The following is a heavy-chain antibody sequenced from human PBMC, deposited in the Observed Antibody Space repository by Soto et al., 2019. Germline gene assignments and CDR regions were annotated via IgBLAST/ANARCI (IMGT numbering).Heavy chain of an antibody. CDR2: LSSSSGYI. CDR1: GFTFSTYS. Sequence: EVQLVESGGGLVKPGGSLRLSCAASGFTFSTYSMNWVRQAPGKGLEWVASLSSSSGYIYYADSVKGRCTIYRDDAKNSLSLQMNRLRAEDTAVYYCARVRSYSYGQGYGMDVWGQGTTVTVSS. V-gene: IGHV3-21*01. J-gene: IGHJ6*02. D-gene: IGHD5-18*01. CDR3: ARVRSYSYGQGYGMDV.